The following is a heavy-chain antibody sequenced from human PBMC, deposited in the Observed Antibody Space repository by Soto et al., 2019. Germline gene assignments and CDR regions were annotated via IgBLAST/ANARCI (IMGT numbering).Heavy chain of an antibody. D-gene: IGHD3-22*01. CDR3: ARDREYYYDSRGNCYYHYGMDV. J-gene: IGHJ6*02. V-gene: IGHV1-18*04. CDR1: GYTFTNYG. Sequence: QVQLVESGAEVKKPGASVKVSCKASGYTFTNYGISWVRQAPGQGLEWMGWISGYNGNTKYAQKFHGRGTVTTDTPTNTAYMEQRSLRADDTAVYYCARDREYYYDSRGNCYYHYGMDVWGQGTTVTVS. CDR2: ISGYNGNT.